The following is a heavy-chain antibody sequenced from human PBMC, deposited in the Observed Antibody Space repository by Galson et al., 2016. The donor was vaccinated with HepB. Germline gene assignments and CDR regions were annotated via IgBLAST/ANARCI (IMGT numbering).Heavy chain of an antibody. CDR3: AALDTASFRDEGGY. D-gene: IGHD5-18*01. CDR1: GFTFSRHW. J-gene: IGHJ4*02. V-gene: IGHV3-7*02. Sequence: SLRLSCAASGFTFSRHWMSWVRQAPGKGLEWVACINYDGSAKYYVDSVEGRLTISRDNAKNSLYLQMNSLTAEDTAVYSCAALDTASFRDEGGYWGQGSLVTVSS. CDR2: INYDGSAK.